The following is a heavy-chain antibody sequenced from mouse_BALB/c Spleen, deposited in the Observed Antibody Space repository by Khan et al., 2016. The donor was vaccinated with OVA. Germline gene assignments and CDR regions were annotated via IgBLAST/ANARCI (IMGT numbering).Heavy chain of an antibody. Sequence: QVQLKQSGPGLVAPSQSLSITCTISGVSLTNYGVHWVRQPPGKGLEWLVVIWSDGSTTYNSALKSRLSISKDNSKSQVFLKMNSLQTDDTAMDYCARQPYYHYYIMDYWGQGTSVTVSS. CDR3: ARQPYYHYYIMDY. CDR2: IWSDGST. D-gene: IGHD2-10*01. J-gene: IGHJ4*01. CDR1: GVSLTNYG. V-gene: IGHV2-6-1*01.